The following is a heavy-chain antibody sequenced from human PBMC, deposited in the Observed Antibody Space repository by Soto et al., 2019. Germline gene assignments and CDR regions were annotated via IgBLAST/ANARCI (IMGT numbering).Heavy chain of an antibody. Sequence: GGSLRLSCAASGFPFSSYGMHWVRQAPGKGLEWVAVISYDGSSKYYADSVKGRFTGSRDNSKNTLYLQMNSLRGEDTAVYYCAKVAQGDPLISDYGMDVWGQGTTVTVS. CDR2: ISYDGSSK. CDR1: GFPFSSYG. CDR3: AKVAQGDPLISDYGMDV. V-gene: IGHV3-30*18. J-gene: IGHJ6*02. D-gene: IGHD2-21*02.